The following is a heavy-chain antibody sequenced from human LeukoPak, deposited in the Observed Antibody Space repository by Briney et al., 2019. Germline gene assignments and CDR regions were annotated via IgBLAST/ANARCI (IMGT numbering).Heavy chain of an antibody. J-gene: IGHJ4*02. D-gene: IGHD3-10*01. CDR2: INHSGST. CDR1: GGSFSGYY. V-gene: IGHV4-34*01. Sequence: SETLSLTCAVYGGSFSGYYWSWIRQPPGKGLEWIGEINHSGSTNYNPSLKSRVAISVDTSKNQFSLKLSSVTAADTAVYYCARSAVRGPWGYWGQGTLVTVSS. CDR3: ARSAVRGPWGY.